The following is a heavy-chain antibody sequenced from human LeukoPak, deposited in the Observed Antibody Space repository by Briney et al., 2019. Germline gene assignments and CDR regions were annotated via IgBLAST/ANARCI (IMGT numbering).Heavy chain of an antibody. CDR3: AKGTLASWTGASCYPLDY. CDR2: VTGSGLDT. Sequence: GGSLRLSCAASGFTFSSYAMNWVRQAPGVGLEWVSIVTGSGLDTYLADSVKGRFTISRDNSKNTLYLQMNSLRAEDTAIYYFAKGTLASWTGASCYPLDYWGQGTLVTVSS. J-gene: IGHJ4*02. D-gene: IGHD2-15*01. CDR1: GFTFSSYA. V-gene: IGHV3-23*01.